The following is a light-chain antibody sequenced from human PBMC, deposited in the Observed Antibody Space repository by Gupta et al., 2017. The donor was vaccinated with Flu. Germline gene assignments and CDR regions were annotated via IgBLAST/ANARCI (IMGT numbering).Light chain of an antibody. CDR3: AAWDDSLGGCYV. CDR2: CNN. J-gene: IGLJ1*01. Sequence: SSNIGSNSVYWFRQLPGTAPKPLIYCNNQRPSGVPDRFSASKSGASASLAISGLRSEDEADYYCAAWDDSLGGCYVFGTGTKVTVL. CDR1: SSNIGSNS. V-gene: IGLV1-47*01.